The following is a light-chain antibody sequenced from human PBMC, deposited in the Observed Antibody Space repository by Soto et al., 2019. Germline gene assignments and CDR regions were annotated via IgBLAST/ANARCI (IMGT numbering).Light chain of an antibody. V-gene: IGLV1-47*01. Sequence: QSALTQPPSASGTPGQRVTISCSGSSYNIGSNYVYWYQQLPGTAPKLLIYRNNQRPSGVPDRFSGSKSGTSASLAISGLRSEDEVDYYCAAWDDSLSGRYVFGTGTKVTVL. CDR1: SYNIGSNY. CDR2: RNN. CDR3: AAWDDSLSGRYV. J-gene: IGLJ1*01.